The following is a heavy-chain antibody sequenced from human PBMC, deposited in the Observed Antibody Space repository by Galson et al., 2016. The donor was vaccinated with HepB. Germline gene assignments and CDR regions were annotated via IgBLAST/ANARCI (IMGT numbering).Heavy chain of an antibody. J-gene: IGHJ4*02. CDR1: AFTFNNYA. V-gene: IGHV3-30-3*02. CDR2: ISYDGSNK. Sequence: SLRLSCAVSAFTFNNYAMHWVRQAPGKGLEWVAFISYDGSNKYYSDSVKGRFAISKDNSKNTVYLQMNNLRAEDTAIYYCAKLMGDWGDRSTGFVDYWGRGTLVTVSS. CDR3: AKLMGDWGDRSTGFVDY. D-gene: IGHD2-21*01.